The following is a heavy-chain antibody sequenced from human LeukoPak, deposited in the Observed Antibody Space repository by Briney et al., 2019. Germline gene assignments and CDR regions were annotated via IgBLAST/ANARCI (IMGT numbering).Heavy chain of an antibody. CDR3: ARYGSSWDLDY. J-gene: IGHJ4*02. CDR2: IYSAGST. Sequence: TGGSLRLSCAASGFTVSTNYMSWVRQAPGKGLEWVSVIYSAGSTYYADSVKGRLTVSRDNSKNTLYLQMNSLRAEDTAVYYCARYGSSWDLDYWGQGTLVTVSS. D-gene: IGHD6-13*01. CDR1: GFTVSTNY. V-gene: IGHV3-53*01.